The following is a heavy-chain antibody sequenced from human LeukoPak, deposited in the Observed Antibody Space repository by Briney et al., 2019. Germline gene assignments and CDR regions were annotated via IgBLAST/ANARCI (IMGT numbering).Heavy chain of an antibody. J-gene: IGHJ4*02. V-gene: IGHV1-46*01. CDR3: ARDLGYYDSSHFDY. Sequence: ASVKVSCKASGYTFTGYYMHWVRQAPGQGLEWMGIINPSGGSTSYAQKFQGRVTMTRDMSTSTAYMELRSLRSDDTAVYYCARDLGYYDSSHFDYWGQGTLVTVSS. CDR2: INPSGGST. CDR1: GYTFTGYY. D-gene: IGHD3-22*01.